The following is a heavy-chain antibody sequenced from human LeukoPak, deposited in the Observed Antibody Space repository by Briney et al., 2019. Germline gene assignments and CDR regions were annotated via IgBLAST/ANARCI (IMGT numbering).Heavy chain of an antibody. CDR2: ISSTSSTI. V-gene: IGHV3-48*02. Sequence: GGSLRLSCAASGFTFSTYNMNWVRQAPGKGLEWVSYISSTSSTIHYADSVKGRFTISRDNAKNSLYLQMNSLRDEDTAVYYCAKSLFGGLPRNYGMDVWGQGTTVTVSS. CDR3: AKSLFGGLPRNYGMDV. J-gene: IGHJ6*02. D-gene: IGHD2-15*01. CDR1: GFTFSTYN.